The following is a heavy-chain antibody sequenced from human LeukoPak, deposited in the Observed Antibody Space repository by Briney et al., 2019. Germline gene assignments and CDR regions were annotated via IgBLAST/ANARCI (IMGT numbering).Heavy chain of an antibody. V-gene: IGHV1-69*04. J-gene: IGHJ4*02. D-gene: IGHD3-22*01. CDR2: IIPILGIA. CDR1: GGTFSSYT. CDR3: ARDRGSITMIASPGYYFDH. Sequence: GASVKASCKASGGTFSSYTISWVRQAPGQGLEWMGRIIPILGIANYAQKFQGRVTITADKSTSTAYMELSSLRSEDTAVYYCARDRGSITMIASPGYYFDHWGQGTLVTVSS.